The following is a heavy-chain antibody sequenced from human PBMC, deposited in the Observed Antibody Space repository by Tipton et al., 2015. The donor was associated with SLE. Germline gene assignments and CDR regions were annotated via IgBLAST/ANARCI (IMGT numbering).Heavy chain of an antibody. V-gene: IGHV4-59*01. Sequence: TLSLTCTVSGGSISSYSWSWIRQPPGKGLEWIGYIYYSGSTNYNPSLKSRVTISVDTSKNQFSLKLSSVTAADTAVYYCARVGSGVDYWGQGTLVTVSS. CDR2: IYYSGST. J-gene: IGHJ4*02. D-gene: IGHD3-10*01. CDR1: GGSISSYS. CDR3: ARVGSGVDY.